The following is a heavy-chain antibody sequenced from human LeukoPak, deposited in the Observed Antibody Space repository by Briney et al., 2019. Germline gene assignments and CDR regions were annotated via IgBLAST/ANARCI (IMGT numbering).Heavy chain of an antibody. V-gene: IGHV4-38-2*02. CDR3: ARVGWELLGPFDH. Sequence: SETLSLTCTVSGYSISSGYYWGWIRQPPGKGLEWIGSIYHSGSTYYNPSLKSRVTISVDTSKNQFSLKLRSVIAADTAVYYCARVGWELLGPFDHWGQGTLVTVSS. CDR1: GYSISSGYY. CDR2: IYHSGST. D-gene: IGHD1-26*01. J-gene: IGHJ4*02.